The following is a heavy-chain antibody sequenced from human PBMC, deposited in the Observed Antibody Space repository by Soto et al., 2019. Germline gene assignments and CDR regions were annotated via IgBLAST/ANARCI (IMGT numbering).Heavy chain of an antibody. V-gene: IGHV4-61*01. CDR2: IYYSGST. CDR1: GGSVSSGSYY. J-gene: IGHJ4*02. Sequence: PSETLSLTCTVSGGSVSSGSYYWSWIRQPPGKGLEWIGYIYYSGSTNYNPSLKSRVTISVDTSKNQFSLKLSSVTAADTAVYYRARESEMATTVYFDYWGQGTLVTVSS. CDR3: ARESEMATTVYFDY. D-gene: IGHD1-1*01.